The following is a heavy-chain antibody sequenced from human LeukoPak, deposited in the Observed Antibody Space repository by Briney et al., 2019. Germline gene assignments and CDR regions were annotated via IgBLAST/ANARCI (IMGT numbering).Heavy chain of an antibody. Sequence: GGSLRLSCAASGFTLSSYAMSWVRQAPGKGLEWVSTLSDCGASTYYADSVKGRFTISRDNSKNTPYLQMNSLRAEDTARYYCAKRKGYCSGGSCYYSDYWGQGTLVTVSS. V-gene: IGHV3-23*01. CDR1: GFTLSSYA. J-gene: IGHJ4*02. D-gene: IGHD2-15*01. CDR2: LSDCGAST. CDR3: AKRKGYCSGGSCYYSDY.